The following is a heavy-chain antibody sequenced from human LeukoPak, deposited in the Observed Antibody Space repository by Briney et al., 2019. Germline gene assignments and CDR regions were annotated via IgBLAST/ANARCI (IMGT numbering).Heavy chain of an antibody. CDR2: IKQDGSEI. J-gene: IGHJ4*02. CDR3: ARDLSGYEDY. D-gene: IGHD5-12*01. V-gene: IGHV3-7*01. Sequence: PGGSLRLSCAASGFTFGDYWMSWVRQAPGKGPEWVANIKQDGSEIYYVDSVKGRFTISRDNAKNSLYLQMNSLRAEDTAVYYCARDLSGYEDYWGQGTLVTVSS. CDR1: GFTFGDYW.